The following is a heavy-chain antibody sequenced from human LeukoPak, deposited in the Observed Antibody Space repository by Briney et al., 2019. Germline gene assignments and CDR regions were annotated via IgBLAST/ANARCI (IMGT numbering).Heavy chain of an antibody. D-gene: IGHD1-26*01. Sequence: ASVKVSCKASGYTLTSYDINWVRQATGQGLEWMGWMNPNSGNTGYAQKFQGRVTMTRNTSISTAYMELSSLRSEDTAVYYCASSRLVGATSSFDFWGQGTQVTVSS. J-gene: IGHJ4*02. CDR3: ASSRLVGATSSFDF. V-gene: IGHV1-8*01. CDR1: GYTLTSYD. CDR2: MNPNSGNT.